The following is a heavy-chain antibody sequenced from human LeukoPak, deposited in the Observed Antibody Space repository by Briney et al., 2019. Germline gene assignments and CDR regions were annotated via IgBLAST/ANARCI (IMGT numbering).Heavy chain of an antibody. Sequence: SETLSLTCAVYGESFSGYFWSWIRQPPGKGLEWIGEINHSGYTNYNPSLESRVTISVDTSKKQFSLRLNSVTAADTAVYYCARDVSYYDILTGYYPHYMDVWGKGTTVTVSS. CDR1: GESFSGYF. CDR3: ARDVSYYDILTGYYPHYMDV. CDR2: INHSGYT. D-gene: IGHD3-9*01. J-gene: IGHJ6*03. V-gene: IGHV4-34*01.